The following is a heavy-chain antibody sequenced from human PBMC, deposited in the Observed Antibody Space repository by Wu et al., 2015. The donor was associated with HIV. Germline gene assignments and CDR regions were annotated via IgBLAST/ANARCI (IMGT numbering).Heavy chain of an antibody. D-gene: IGHD6-19*01. CDR2: INPNSGAT. CDR3: AKDRESGWPYFYYFYMDV. CDR1: GYTFTDYY. J-gene: IGHJ6*03. V-gene: IGHV1-2*02. Sequence: QVQLVQSGTEVKKPGASVKVSCKASGYTFTDYYIHWVRQAPGQGLEWMGWINPNSGATNSAQRFQGRVAMTTDTSISTAYMELSRLASDDTAVYYCAKDRESGWPYFYYFYMDVWGKGTTVTVSS.